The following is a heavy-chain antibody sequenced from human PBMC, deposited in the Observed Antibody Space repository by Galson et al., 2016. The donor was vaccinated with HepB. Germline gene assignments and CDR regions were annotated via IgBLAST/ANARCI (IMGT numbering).Heavy chain of an antibody. CDR2: INRDESST. Sequence: SLRLSCAASGFTFSSYYMHWVRQAPGKGLVWVSRINRDESSTSYADSVKGRFTISRDNAKNTLYLQMNSLRAEDTAVYYCARDPSYYSGMDVWGQGTTVTVSS. J-gene: IGHJ6*02. CDR3: ARDPSYYSGMDV. V-gene: IGHV3-74*01. CDR1: GFTFSSYY.